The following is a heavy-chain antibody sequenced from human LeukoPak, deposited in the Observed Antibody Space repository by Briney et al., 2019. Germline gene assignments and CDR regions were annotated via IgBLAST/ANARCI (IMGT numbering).Heavy chain of an antibody. Sequence: SQTLSLTCTVSGGSISSGDYYWSWIRQPPGKGLEWIGYIYYSGSTYYTPSLRGRVTISVDTSKNQFSLNLSSVTAADTTVYYCARGYSLDYWGQGTLVTVSS. CDR1: GGSISSGDYY. CDR3: ARGYSLDY. D-gene: IGHD5-18*01. J-gene: IGHJ4*02. CDR2: IYYSGST. V-gene: IGHV4-30-4*01.